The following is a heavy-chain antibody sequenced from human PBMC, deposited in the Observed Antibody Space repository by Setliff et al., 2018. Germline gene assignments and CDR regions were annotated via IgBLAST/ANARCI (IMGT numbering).Heavy chain of an antibody. CDR1: GGSFSTYY. V-gene: IGHV4-34*01. CDR3: ARSQSFNFWSGYFWFDP. CDR2: INHSGST. J-gene: IGHJ5*02. Sequence: SETLSLTCAVYGGSFSTYYWIWIRQPPGKGLGWIGEINHSGSTNYNPSLKSRVTITVDTSKNQFSLKLSSVTAADTAVYYCARSQSFNFWSGYFWFDPWGQGTLVTVSS. D-gene: IGHD3-3*01.